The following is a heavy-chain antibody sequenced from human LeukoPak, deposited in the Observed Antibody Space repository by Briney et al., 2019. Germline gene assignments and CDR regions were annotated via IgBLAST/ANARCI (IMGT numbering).Heavy chain of an antibody. J-gene: IGHJ4*02. V-gene: IGHV4-34*01. CDR2: INHSGST. CDR1: GGSFSGYY. D-gene: IGHD2-2*02. CDR3: ARALGYCSSTSCYIDY. Sequence: SETLSLTCAVYGGSFSGYYWSWIRLPPGKGLEWIGEINHSGSTNYNPSLKSRVTISVDTSKNQFSLKLSSVTAADTAVYYCARALGYCSSTSCYIDYWGQGTLVTVSS.